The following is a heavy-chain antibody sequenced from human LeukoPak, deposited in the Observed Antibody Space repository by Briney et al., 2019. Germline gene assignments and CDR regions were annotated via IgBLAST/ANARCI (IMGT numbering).Heavy chain of an antibody. CDR1: GESFSGYY. J-gene: IGHJ4*02. V-gene: IGHV4-34*01. CDR3: ARGYRVVGATRPLYYFDY. D-gene: IGHD1-26*01. Sequence: PSETLSLTCAVYGESFSGYYWTWIRQPPGEGLEWIGEINHSGSTNYNPSLKSRVTISLDTSKNQFSLRLSSVTAADTAMYYCARGYRVVGATRPLYYFDYWGQGTLVTVSS. CDR2: INHSGST.